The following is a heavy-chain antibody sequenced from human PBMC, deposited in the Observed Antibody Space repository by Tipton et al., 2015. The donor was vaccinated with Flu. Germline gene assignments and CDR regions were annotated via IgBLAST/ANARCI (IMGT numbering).Heavy chain of an antibody. CDR1: GFIFSDYS. D-gene: IGHD2-21*01. CDR2: IYIGGST. V-gene: IGHV3-66*02. J-gene: IGHJ4*02. CDR3: ARENYVALGVVVPDY. Sequence: SLRLSCAASGFIFSDYSMNWVRQAPGKGLEWLSVIYIGGSTYYADSVKGRFTISRDNSENTVYLQMNSLRAEDTAVYYCARENYVALGVVVPDYWGQGTLVTVSS.